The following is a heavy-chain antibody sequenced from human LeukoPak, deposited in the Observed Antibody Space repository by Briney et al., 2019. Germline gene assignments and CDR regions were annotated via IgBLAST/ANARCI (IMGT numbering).Heavy chain of an antibody. D-gene: IGHD2-2*01. V-gene: IGHV4-39*01. Sequence: SETLSLTCTVSGGSISSSSYYWGWIRQPPGKGLEWIGSIYYSGSTYYNPSHKSRVTISVDTSKNQFSLKLSSVTAADTAVYYCARTQGYCSSTSCAPFDYWGQGTLVTVSS. CDR2: IYYSGST. J-gene: IGHJ4*02. CDR1: GGSISSSSYY. CDR3: ARTQGYCSSTSCAPFDY.